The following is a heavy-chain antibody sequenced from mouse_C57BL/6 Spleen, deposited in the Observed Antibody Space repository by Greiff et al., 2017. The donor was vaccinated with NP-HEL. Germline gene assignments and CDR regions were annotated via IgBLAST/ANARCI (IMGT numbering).Heavy chain of an antibody. J-gene: IGHJ1*03. D-gene: IGHD2-2*01. CDR1: GYTFTSYW. Sequence: QVHVKQPGAELVKPGASVKMSCKASGYTFTSYWITWVKQRPGQGLEWIGDIYPGSGSTNYNEKFKSKATLTVDTSSSTAYMQLSSLTSEDSAVYYCARKGYGYDVDWYFDVWGTGTTVTVSS. CDR2: IYPGSGST. V-gene: IGHV1-55*01. CDR3: ARKGYGYDVDWYFDV.